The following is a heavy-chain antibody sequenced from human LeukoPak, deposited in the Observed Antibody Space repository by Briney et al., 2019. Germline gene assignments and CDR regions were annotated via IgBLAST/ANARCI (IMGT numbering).Heavy chain of an antibody. V-gene: IGHV1-18*01. Sequence: ASVKVSCQASGYTFTTYGISWVRQAPGQGLEWMGWISAYNGNTNYAQKLQGRVTMTTDTSTSTAYMELRSLRSDGTAVYYCARDEFDSSSYDYWGQGTLVTVSS. CDR2: ISAYNGNT. D-gene: IGHD6-6*01. CDR1: GYTFTTYG. CDR3: ARDEFDSSSYDY. J-gene: IGHJ4*02.